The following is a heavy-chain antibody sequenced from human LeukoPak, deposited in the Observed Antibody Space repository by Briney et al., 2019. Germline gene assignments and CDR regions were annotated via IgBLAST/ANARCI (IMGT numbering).Heavy chain of an antibody. CDR3: ARSLEATGRILDY. CDR2: INHSGST. Sequence: SETLSLTCAVYGGSFSGYYWSWIRQPPGKGLEWIGEINHSGSTNYNPSLKSRVTISVDTSKNQFSLKRSSVTAADTAVYYCARSLEATGRILDYWGQGTLVTVSS. CDR1: GGSFSGYY. V-gene: IGHV4-34*01. D-gene: IGHD3-10*01. J-gene: IGHJ4*02.